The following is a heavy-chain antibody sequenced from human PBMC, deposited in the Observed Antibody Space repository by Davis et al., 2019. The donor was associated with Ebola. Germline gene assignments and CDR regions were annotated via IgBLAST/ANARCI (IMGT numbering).Heavy chain of an antibody. CDR2: IIPIFGTA. CDR1: GGTFSSYA. Sequence: SVKVSCKASGGTFSSYAISWVRQAPGQGLEWMGGIIPIFGTANYAQKFQGRVTITADESTSTAYMELSSLRSEDTAVYYCARGPYDYIWGRGTATRFDYWGRGTLVTVSS. CDR3: ARGPYDYIWGRGTATRFDY. D-gene: IGHD3-16*01. V-gene: IGHV1-69*13. J-gene: IGHJ4*02.